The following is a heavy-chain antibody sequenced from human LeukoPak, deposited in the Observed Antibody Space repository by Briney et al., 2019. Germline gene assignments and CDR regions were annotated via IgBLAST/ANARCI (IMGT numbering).Heavy chain of an antibody. V-gene: IGHV3-74*01. CDR1: GFTFSSYW. CDR3: ARGGYGAYMG. J-gene: IGHJ4*02. D-gene: IGHD4-17*01. CDR2: IKSDGAGT. Sequence: GGSLRLSCAASGFTFSSYWMHWVRQAPGKGLVWVSGIKSDGAGTSYVDSVKGRFTISRDNAKNTLDLQMNSLRAEDTAVYYCARGGYGAYMGWGQGMLVTVSS.